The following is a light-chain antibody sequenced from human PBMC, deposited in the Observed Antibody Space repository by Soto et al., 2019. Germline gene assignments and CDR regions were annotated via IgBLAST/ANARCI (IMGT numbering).Light chain of an antibody. V-gene: IGLV2-23*01. CDR1: SSDVGSYNL. Sequence: QSVLTQPASVSGSPGQSITISCTGTSSDVGSYNLVSWYQQHPGKAPKLMIYEGSKRPSGVSNRSSGSKSGNTASLTISGLQAEDEADYYCCSYAGSSTYVEFGRGTKLTVL. CDR2: EGS. CDR3: CSYAGSSTYVE. J-gene: IGLJ2*01.